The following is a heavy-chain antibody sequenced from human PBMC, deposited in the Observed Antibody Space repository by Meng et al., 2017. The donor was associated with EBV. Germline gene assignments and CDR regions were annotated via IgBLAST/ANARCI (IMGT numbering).Heavy chain of an antibody. V-gene: IGHV1-69*01. CDR2: FLPRLGAP. CDR3: ASESGRGYTPDY. CDR1: GGPFRYYA. Sequence: GQLVPSAGQVKKTGSSVKVSCKTPGGPFRYYAISWVRQAPGQGLEWLGGFLPRLGAPNYAQKFHGRVKITADESTSTHYMDLSSLRSEDTAIYYCASESGRGYTPDYWGQGTLVTVSS. D-gene: IGHD3-10*01. J-gene: IGHJ4*02.